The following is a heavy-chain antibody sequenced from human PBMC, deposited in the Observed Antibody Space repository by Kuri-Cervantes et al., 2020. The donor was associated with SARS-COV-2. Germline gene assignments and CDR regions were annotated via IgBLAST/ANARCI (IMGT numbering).Heavy chain of an antibody. D-gene: IGHD3-3*01. CDR1: GFTLSSYG. Sequence: GGSRRPSCAASGFTLSSYGMHWVRQAPGKGLEWVAVIWYDGSNKYYAGSVKGRFTISRDNSKNTLYLQMNSLRAEDTAVYYCAKGAVRGEWLPHYYYGMDVWGQGTTVTVSS. CDR2: IWYDGSNK. J-gene: IGHJ6*02. V-gene: IGHV3-33*06. CDR3: AKGAVRGEWLPHYYYGMDV.